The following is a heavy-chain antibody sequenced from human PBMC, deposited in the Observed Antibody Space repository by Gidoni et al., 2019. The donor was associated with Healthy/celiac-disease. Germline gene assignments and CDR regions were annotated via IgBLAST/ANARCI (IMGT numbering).Heavy chain of an antibody. J-gene: IGHJ6*02. CDR1: GGTFSSYA. CDR2: IIPIFGRA. Sequence: VQLVQSGAEVKQPGSSVKVSCTASGGTFSSYAISWVRQAPGQGLEWMGGIIPIFGRANYAQKFQGRVTITADEATSTAYMELSSLRAEDTAVYYGARDRDLSSSSFGCGGRYGMDVWGQGTTVTVSS. CDR3: ARDRDLSSSSFGCGGRYGMDV. D-gene: IGHD6-13*01. V-gene: IGHV1-69*12.